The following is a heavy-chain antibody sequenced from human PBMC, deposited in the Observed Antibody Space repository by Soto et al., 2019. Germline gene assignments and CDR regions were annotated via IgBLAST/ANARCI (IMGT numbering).Heavy chain of an antibody. V-gene: IGHV1-2*04. D-gene: IGHD5-12*01. Sequence: QVQLVQSGAEVWKPGASVTVSCRSSGDSFNDDYIHWVRQAPGQGFEWMGWINPNGGATKYAQKLQGCVSMTSDTSIRTVYMQLSRLRSDDTAVYYWARESGGATATLDYYYFYMDVWGTGTTVTVSS. CDR2: INPNGGAT. J-gene: IGHJ6*03. CDR1: GDSFNDDY. CDR3: ARESGGATATLDYYYFYMDV.